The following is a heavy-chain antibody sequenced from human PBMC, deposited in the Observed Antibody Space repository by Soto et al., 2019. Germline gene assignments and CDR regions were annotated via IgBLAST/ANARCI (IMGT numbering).Heavy chain of an antibody. Sequence: ASVKVSCKASGYSFSNFGFTWVRQAPGQGLEWMGWISAYKGNTDLAQKFQGRVTMTTDTSTSTAYMELWYLTSDDTAVYYCSRAGAYGSFYFFDYWGKGTRVPVSS. V-gene: IGHV1-18*01. CDR3: SRAGAYGSFYFFDY. CDR2: ISAYKGNT. D-gene: IGHD3-10*01. CDR1: GYSFSNFG. J-gene: IGHJ4*02.